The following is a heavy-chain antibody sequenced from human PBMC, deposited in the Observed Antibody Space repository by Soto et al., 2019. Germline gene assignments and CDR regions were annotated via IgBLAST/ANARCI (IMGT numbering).Heavy chain of an antibody. V-gene: IGHV4-59*01. CDR1: GRSISSYY. Sequence: NPSETLSLTCTVSGRSISSYYWSWIRQPPGKGLEWIGYIYYSGSTNYNPSLKSRVTISVDTSKNQFSLKLSSVTAADTAVYYCARGPPFIAARRGYYYYVMNVWGHGTAVTVSS. CDR2: IYYSGST. CDR3: ARGPPFIAARRGYYYYVMNV. D-gene: IGHD6-6*01. J-gene: IGHJ6*02.